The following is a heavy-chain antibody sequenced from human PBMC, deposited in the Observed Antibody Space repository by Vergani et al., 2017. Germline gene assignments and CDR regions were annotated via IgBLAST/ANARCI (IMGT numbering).Heavy chain of an antibody. CDR2: IYYSGST. V-gene: IGHV4-39*01. Sequence: QLQLQESGPGLVKPSATLSLTCSVSGTSIRSSNYYWGWIRQPPGKGLGWIASIYYSGSTYYNPSLKSRVTISVDTSKNQFSLKLSSVTAADTAVYFCARHSTVEWLVKLGWIDPWGQGILVTVPS. CDR3: ARHSTVEWLVKLGWIDP. J-gene: IGHJ5*02. CDR1: GTSIRSSNYY. D-gene: IGHD6-19*01.